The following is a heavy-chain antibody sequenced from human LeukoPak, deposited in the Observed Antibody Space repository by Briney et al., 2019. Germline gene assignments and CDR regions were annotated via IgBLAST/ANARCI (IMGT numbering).Heavy chain of an antibody. CDR3: ARGGGRGSKVRGVIGAFDI. CDR1: GYTFTSYY. Sequence: GASVKVSCKASGYTFTSYYMHWVRQAPGQGLEWMGIINPSGGSTSYAQKFQGRVTMTRDTSTSTVYMELSSLRSEDTAVYYCARGGGRGSKVRGVIGAFDIWGQGTMVTVSS. J-gene: IGHJ3*02. D-gene: IGHD3-10*01. V-gene: IGHV1-46*01. CDR2: INPSGGST.